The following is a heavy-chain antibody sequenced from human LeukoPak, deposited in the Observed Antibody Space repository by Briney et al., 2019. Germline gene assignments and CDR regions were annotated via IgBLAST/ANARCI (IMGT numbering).Heavy chain of an antibody. V-gene: IGHV3-21*01. CDR3: ARDKTGAGVDS. D-gene: IGHD3-9*01. CDR2: ISSSSSYI. Sequence: GGSLRLSCAASGFTFSSYSMNWVRQAPGKGLEWVSSISSSSSYIYYADSVKGRFTISRDNAKNSLYLQMNSLRAEDTAVYYCARDKTGAGVDSWGQGTLVAVSS. CDR1: GFTFSSYS. J-gene: IGHJ4*02.